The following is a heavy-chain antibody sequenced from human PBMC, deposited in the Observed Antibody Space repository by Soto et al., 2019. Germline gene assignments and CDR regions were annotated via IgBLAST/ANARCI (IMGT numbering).Heavy chain of an antibody. CDR3: ARETRDGHRRKWFDP. CDR1: GYTFTSYY. J-gene: IGHJ5*02. Sequence: GASVKVSCKASGYTFTSYYMHWVRQAPGQGLEWIGIINPSGGSTSYAQKFQGRVTMTRDTSTSTVYMELSSLRSEDTAVYYCARETRDGHRRKWFDPWGQGTLVTVSS. V-gene: IGHV1-46*01. CDR2: INPSGGST.